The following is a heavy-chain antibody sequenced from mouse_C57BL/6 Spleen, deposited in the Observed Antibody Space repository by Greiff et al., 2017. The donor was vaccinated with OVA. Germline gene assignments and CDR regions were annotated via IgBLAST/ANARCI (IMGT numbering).Heavy chain of an antibody. V-gene: IGHV1-69*01. J-gene: IGHJ1*03. Sequence: VQLQQPGAELVMPGASVKLSCKASGYTFTSYWMHWVKQRPGQGLEWIGEIDPSDSYTNYNQKFKGKSTLTVDKSSSTAYMQLSSLTSEDSAVYYGARSGYDGYSCYFDVWGTGTTVTVSS. CDR3: ARSGYDGYSCYFDV. CDR1: GYTFTSYW. D-gene: IGHD2-3*01. CDR2: IDPSDSYT.